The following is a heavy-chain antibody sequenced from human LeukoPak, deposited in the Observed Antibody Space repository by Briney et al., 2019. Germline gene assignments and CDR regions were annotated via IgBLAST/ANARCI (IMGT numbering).Heavy chain of an antibody. J-gene: IGHJ4*02. CDR1: GFTFSSYA. Sequence: GGSLRLSCAASGFTFSSYAMSWVRQAPGKGLEWVSAISGSGGSTYYADSVKGRSTISRDNSKNTLYLQMNSLRAEDTAVYYCAKSDRYDFWSGYSYAFTDYWGQGTLVTVSS. D-gene: IGHD3-3*01. CDR3: AKSDRYDFWSGYSYAFTDY. CDR2: ISGSGGST. V-gene: IGHV3-23*01.